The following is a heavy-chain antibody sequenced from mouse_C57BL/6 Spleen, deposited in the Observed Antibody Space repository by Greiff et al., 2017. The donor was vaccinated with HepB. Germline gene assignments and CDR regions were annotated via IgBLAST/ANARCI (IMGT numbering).Heavy chain of an antibody. CDR3: ARGGYYGSFYYFDY. CDR1: GYTFTSYW. V-gene: IGHV1-61*01. D-gene: IGHD1-1*01. CDR2: IYPSDSET. Sequence: QVQLQQSGAELVRPGSSVKLSCKASGYTFTSYWMDWVKQRPEQGLEWIGNIYPSDSETHYNQKFKDKATLTVDKSSSTAYMQLSSLTSEDSAVYYCARGGYYGSFYYFDYWGQGTTLTVSS. J-gene: IGHJ2*01.